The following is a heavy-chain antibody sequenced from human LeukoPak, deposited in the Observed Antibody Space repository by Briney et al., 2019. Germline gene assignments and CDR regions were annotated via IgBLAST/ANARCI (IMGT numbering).Heavy chain of an antibody. V-gene: IGHV3-23*01. Sequence: GGSLRLSCATSGFTFSVYAMSWVRQAPGKGLEWVSTISDSGGSTYYADSVKGRFTISRDNSKNTLYLQMNSLRAEDTAVYYCAKDLGSYYILRHWGQGTTVTVSS. J-gene: IGHJ6*02. D-gene: IGHD3-10*01. CDR2: ISDSGGST. CDR1: GFTFSVYA. CDR3: AKDLGSYYILRH.